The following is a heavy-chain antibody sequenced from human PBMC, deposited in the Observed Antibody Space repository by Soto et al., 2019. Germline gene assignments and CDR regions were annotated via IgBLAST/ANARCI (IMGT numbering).Heavy chain of an antibody. CDR2: ISSSSSTI. V-gene: IGHV3-48*01. D-gene: IGHD6-19*01. CDR3: ARDRECSSGCFGYGMDV. CDR1: GFTFSSYS. J-gene: IGHJ6*02. Sequence: PGGSLRLSCAASGFTFSSYSMSWVRQAPGKGLEWVSYISSSSSTIYYADSVKGRFTISRDNAKNSLYLQMNSLRAEDTAVYYCARDRECSSGCFGYGMDVWGQGTTVTVSS.